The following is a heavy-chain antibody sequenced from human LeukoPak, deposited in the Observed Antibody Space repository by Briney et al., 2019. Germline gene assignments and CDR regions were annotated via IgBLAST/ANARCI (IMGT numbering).Heavy chain of an antibody. D-gene: IGHD1-26*01. V-gene: IGHV3-7*01. J-gene: IGHJ4*02. CDR1: GFSFRTYW. CDR3: ASGRYSGGYYYFDY. CDR2: MDPDGSKR. Sequence: GGSLRLSCAASGFSFRTYWMTWVRQAPGQGLEWVANMDPDGSKRYYVDSVKGRFTISIDHAKNSLYLQMNSLRAEDTAVYYCASGRYSGGYYYFDYWGQGTLVTVSS.